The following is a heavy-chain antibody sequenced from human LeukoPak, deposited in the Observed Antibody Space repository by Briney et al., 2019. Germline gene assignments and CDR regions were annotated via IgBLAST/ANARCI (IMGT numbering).Heavy chain of an antibody. CDR1: GGSISSSSYY. J-gene: IGHJ6*02. Sequence: SETLSLTCTVSGGSISSSSYYWGWIRQPPGKGLEWIGSIYYSGSTYYNPSLKSRVTISVDRSKNQFSLRLSSVTAADTAVYYCARDFGAGSYRYGMDVWGQGTAVTVSS. CDR2: IYYSGST. CDR3: ARDFGAGSYRYGMDV. D-gene: IGHD3-10*01. V-gene: IGHV4-39*07.